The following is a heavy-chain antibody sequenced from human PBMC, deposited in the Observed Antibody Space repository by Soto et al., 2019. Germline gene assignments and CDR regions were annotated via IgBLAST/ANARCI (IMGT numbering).Heavy chain of an antibody. CDR1: GFTVSSNY. J-gene: IGHJ6*02. CDR2: IYSGGST. D-gene: IGHD2-2*01. V-gene: IGHV3-53*02. CDR3: ASRDCSSTSCYYYGMDV. Sequence: EVQLVETGGGLIQPGGSLRLSCAASGFTVSSNYMSWVRQAPGKGLEWVSVIYSGGSTYYADSVKGRFTISRDNSKNTLYLQMNGLRAEDTAVYYCASRDCSSTSCYYYGMDVWGQGTTVTVSS.